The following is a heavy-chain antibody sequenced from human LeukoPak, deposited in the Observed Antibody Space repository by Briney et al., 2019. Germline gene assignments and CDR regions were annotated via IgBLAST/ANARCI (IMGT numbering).Heavy chain of an antibody. CDR2: IYTSGAT. D-gene: IGHD2-21*02. CDR1: GGSISGDY. CDR3: ATGAKVTAITYDYIDV. J-gene: IGHJ6*03. V-gene: IGHV4-4*07. Sequence: SETLFLTCSVSGGSISGDYWTWIRQPAGKGLEWIGRIYTSGATRYNPSLKSRVTMSVDTSKNQFSLKLTSMTAADSAVYYRATGAKVTAITYDYIDVWGKGITVTVSS.